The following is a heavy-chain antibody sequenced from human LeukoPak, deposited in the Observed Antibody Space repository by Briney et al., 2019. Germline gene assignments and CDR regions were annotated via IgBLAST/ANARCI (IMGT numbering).Heavy chain of an antibody. CDR1: GDSISSYY. V-gene: IGHV4-4*07. Sequence: SETLSLTCTVSGDSISSYYWSWIRQPAGKGLEWIGRIYTSGSTDYNPSLKSRVSMSVDTSKNQFSLKLSSVTAADTAAYYCAREYSSGWLDYWGQGTLVTVSS. D-gene: IGHD6-19*01. J-gene: IGHJ4*02. CDR3: AREYSSGWLDY. CDR2: IYTSGST.